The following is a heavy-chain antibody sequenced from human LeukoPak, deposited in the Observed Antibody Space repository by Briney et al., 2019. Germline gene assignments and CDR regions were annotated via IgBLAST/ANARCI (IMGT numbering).Heavy chain of an antibody. J-gene: IGHJ5*02. CDR3: VRASSAGSWFDP. CDR2: IRDKAHGYTT. D-gene: IGHD3-10*01. CDR1: EFSFSDHD. Sequence: GGPMRLSCTASEFSFSDHDMAWVRKAPGKGLDWAARIRDKAHGYTTDYAASVKGRFTISRDDSENSVYLQMLSLKTEDTAFYYCVRASSAGSWFDPWGQGTLVTVSS. V-gene: IGHV3-72*01.